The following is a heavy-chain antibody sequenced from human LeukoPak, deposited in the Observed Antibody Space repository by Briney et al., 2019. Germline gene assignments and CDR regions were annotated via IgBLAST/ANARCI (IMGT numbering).Heavy chain of an antibody. J-gene: IGHJ4*02. Sequence: PGGSLRLSCAASGFTFSSYGMHWVRQAPGKGLEWVAVISYDGSNKYYADSVKGRFTISRDNSKNTLYLQMNSLRAEDTAVYYCASQGGYSSGWTFDYWGQGTLVTVSS. CDR3: ASQGGYSSGWTFDY. CDR1: GFTFSSYG. CDR2: ISYDGSNK. V-gene: IGHV3-30*03. D-gene: IGHD6-19*01.